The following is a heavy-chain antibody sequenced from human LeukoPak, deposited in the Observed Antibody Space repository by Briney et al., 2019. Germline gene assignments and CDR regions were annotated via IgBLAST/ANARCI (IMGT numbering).Heavy chain of an antibody. V-gene: IGHV3-23*01. J-gene: IGHJ4*02. D-gene: IGHD6-13*01. Sequence: GGSLRLSCAASGFTFSSYAMSWVRQAPGKGMEWVSAISGSGGSTYYADSAKGRFTISRDNSKNTLYLQMNSLRAEDTAVYYCAKSRSGIAAAGTNYWGQGTWSPSPQ. CDR2: ISGSGGST. CDR3: AKSRSGIAAAGTNY. CDR1: GFTFSSYA.